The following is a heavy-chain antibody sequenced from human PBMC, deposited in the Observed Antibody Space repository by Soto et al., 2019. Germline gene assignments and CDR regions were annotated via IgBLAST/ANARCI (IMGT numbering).Heavy chain of an antibody. V-gene: IGHV3-23*01. CDR1: GFTFNRFA. D-gene: IGHD3-9*01. Sequence: GGSLRLSCAASGFTFNRFAMTWVRQAPGKGLEWVSGISSRGESTFYADSVKGRFTVSRDNSKNTLYLQMNSLRAEDTAVYYCAKDDINLSGQGTLVTVSS. CDR2: ISSRGEST. J-gene: IGHJ5*02. CDR3: AKDDINL.